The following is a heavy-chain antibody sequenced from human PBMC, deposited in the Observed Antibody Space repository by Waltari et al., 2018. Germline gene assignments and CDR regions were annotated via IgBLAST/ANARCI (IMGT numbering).Heavy chain of an antibody. D-gene: IGHD7-27*01. CDR1: GDSFSSYT. Sequence: QVQLVQSGAEVKKPGSSVKVSCKASGDSFSSYTITWVRQAPGEGRGWMGGYSPLFGTANYAQKFQGRVTITADDSTSTAHMELNSLRSDDTAVYYCAKEGSGDRSFDIWGQGTMVTVSS. CDR2: YSPLFGTA. CDR3: AKEGSGDRSFDI. V-gene: IGHV1-69*12. J-gene: IGHJ3*02.